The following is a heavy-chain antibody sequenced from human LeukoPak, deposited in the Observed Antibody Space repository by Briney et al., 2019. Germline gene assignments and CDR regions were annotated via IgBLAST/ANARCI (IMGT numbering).Heavy chain of an antibody. CDR2: IYTSGST. D-gene: IGHD6-6*01. J-gene: IGHJ6*03. V-gene: IGHV4-4*07. CDR3: TRLEYSSNYYMDV. CDR1: GGSISSYY. Sequence: SETLSLTCTVSGGSISSYYWSWIRQPAGKGLEWIGRIYTSGSTNYNPSLKSRVTMSVDTSKNQFSLKLSSVTAADTAVYYCTRLEYSSNYYMDVWGKGTTVTVSS.